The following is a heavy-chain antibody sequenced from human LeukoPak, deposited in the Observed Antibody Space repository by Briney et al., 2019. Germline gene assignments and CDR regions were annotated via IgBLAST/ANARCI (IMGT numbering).Heavy chain of an antibody. Sequence: SVKVSCKASGGTFSSYAISWVRQAPGQGLEWMGGIIPIFGTANYAQKFQGRVTITTDESTSTAYMELSSLRSEDTAVYYCASRLVPSYYAENGGHFDYWGQGPLVTVSS. CDR1: GGTFSSYA. CDR2: IIPIFGTA. CDR3: ASRLVPSYYAENGGHFDY. V-gene: IGHV1-69*05. J-gene: IGHJ4*02. D-gene: IGHD2/OR15-2a*01.